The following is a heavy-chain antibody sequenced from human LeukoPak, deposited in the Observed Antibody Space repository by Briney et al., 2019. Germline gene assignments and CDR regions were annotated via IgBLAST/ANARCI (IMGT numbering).Heavy chain of an antibody. CDR3: ARDYTLSDYGDYLGAFDI. J-gene: IGHJ3*02. CDR1: GGSISSGSYY. Sequence: SETLSLTCTVSGGSISSGSYYWSWIRQPAGKGLEWIGRIYTSGSTNYNPSLKSRVTISVDTSKNQFSLKLSSVTAADTAVYYCARDYTLSDYGDYLGAFDIWGQGTMVTVSS. CDR2: IYTSGST. D-gene: IGHD4-17*01. V-gene: IGHV4-61*02.